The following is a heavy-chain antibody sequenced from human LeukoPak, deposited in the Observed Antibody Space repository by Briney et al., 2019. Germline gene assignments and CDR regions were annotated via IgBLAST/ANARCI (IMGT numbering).Heavy chain of an antibody. CDR1: GFIYSNYG. Sequence: GGSLRLSCAASGFIYSNYGMNWVRQAPGKGLEWVSYISGSGTYIDYSDSVKGRFTISRDNAKNSLYLQMNSLRAEDTAVYYCARGHSSGCYPKYWGQGTLVTVSS. CDR2: ISGSGTYI. V-gene: IGHV3-21*05. CDR3: ARGHSSGCYPKY. J-gene: IGHJ4*02. D-gene: IGHD3-22*01.